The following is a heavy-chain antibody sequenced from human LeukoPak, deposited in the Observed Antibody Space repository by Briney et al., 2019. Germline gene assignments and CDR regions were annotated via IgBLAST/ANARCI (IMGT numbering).Heavy chain of an antibody. V-gene: IGHV3-66*01. CDR2: IYSGGST. J-gene: IGHJ6*02. CDR3: ARGKENYYYGMDV. Sequence: GSLRLSCAASGFTVSSNYMSWVRQAPGEGLEWVSVIYSGGSTYYADSVKGRFTISRDNSKNTLYLQMNSLRAEDTAVYYCARGKENYYYGMDVWGQGTTVTVSS. CDR1: GFTVSSNY.